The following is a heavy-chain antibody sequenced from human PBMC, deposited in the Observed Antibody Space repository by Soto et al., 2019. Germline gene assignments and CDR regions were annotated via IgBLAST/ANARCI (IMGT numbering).Heavy chain of an antibody. D-gene: IGHD3-10*01. J-gene: IGHJ6*02. V-gene: IGHV4-34*01. CDR3: ARSRYYYGAGSYYYYYYGMDV. CDR1: GGSFSGYY. CDR2: INHSGST. Sequence: TLSLTCAVYGGSFSGYYWRWIRQPPGKGLEWIGEINHSGSTNYNPSLKSRVTISVDTSKNQFSLKLSSVTAADTAVYYCARSRYYYGAGSYYYYYYGMDVWGQGTTVTVSS.